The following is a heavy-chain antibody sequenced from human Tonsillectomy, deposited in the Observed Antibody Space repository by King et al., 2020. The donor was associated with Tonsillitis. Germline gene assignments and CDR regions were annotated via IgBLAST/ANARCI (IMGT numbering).Heavy chain of an antibody. CDR3: ASDKYYDFWSGYPHYMDV. CDR2: ISSSSSYI. J-gene: IGHJ6*03. Sequence: VQLVESGGGLVKPGGSLRLSCAASGFTFSSYSMNWVRQAPGKGLEWVSSISSSSSYIYYADSVKGRFTISRDNAKNSLYLQMNSLRAEDTAVYYCASDKYYDFWSGYPHYMDVWGKGTTVTVSS. V-gene: IGHV3-21*01. CDR1: GFTFSSYS. D-gene: IGHD3-3*01.